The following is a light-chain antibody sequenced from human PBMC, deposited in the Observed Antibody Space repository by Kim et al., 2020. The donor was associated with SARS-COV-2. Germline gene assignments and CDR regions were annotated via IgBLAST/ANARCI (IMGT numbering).Light chain of an antibody. V-gene: IGKV3-11*01. J-gene: IGKJ5*01. CDR1: QGVSRF. CDR2: AAS. CDR3: QQRGNWPIT. Sequence: SPGERATLSCRASQGVSRFLARYQQKPGQAPRLLNYAASTRATGIPARFSGSGSGTDFTLTISSLEAEDFAVYYCQQRGNWPITFGQGTRLEIK.